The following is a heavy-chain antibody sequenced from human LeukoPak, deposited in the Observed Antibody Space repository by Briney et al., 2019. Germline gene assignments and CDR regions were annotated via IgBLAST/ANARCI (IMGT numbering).Heavy chain of an antibody. J-gene: IGHJ5*02. CDR3: ARGGDYGDNWFDP. Sequence: SETLSLTCTVSGGFISSYYWSWIRQPPGKGLEWIGYIYYSGSTNYNPSLKSRVTISVDTSKNQSSLKLSSVTAADTAVYYCARGGDYGDNWFDPWGQGTLVTVSS. V-gene: IGHV4-59*01. CDR1: GGFISSYY. CDR2: IYYSGST. D-gene: IGHD4-17*01.